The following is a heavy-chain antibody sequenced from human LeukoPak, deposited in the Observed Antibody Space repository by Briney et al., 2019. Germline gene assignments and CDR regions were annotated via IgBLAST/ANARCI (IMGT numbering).Heavy chain of an antibody. CDR1: GYTFTSYY. J-gene: IGHJ4*02. CDR3: ARDTERDYYDSSGYYDY. CDR2: INPNSGGT. D-gene: IGHD3-22*01. Sequence: GASVKVSCKASGYTFTSYYMHWVRQAPGQGLEWMGWINPNSGGTNYAQKFQGRVTMTRDTSISTAYMELSRLRSDDTAVYYCARDTERDYYDSSGYYDYWGQGTLVTVSS. V-gene: IGHV1-2*02.